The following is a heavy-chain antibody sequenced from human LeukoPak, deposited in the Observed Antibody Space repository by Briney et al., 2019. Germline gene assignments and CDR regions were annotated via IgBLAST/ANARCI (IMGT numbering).Heavy chain of an antibody. CDR3: ARTCPLLYCSSSFFDP. CDR2: ISAYNGDT. J-gene: IGHJ5*02. Sequence: AASVKVSCKTSGYTFTSFGISWVRQAPGQGLEWMGWISAYNGDTKSAPKFQGRVTMTTDTPTTTAYMDLRSLRSDDTAVYYCARTCPLLYCSSSFFDPWGRGTLVTVSS. CDR1: GYTFTSFG. D-gene: IGHD2-2*01. V-gene: IGHV1-18*01.